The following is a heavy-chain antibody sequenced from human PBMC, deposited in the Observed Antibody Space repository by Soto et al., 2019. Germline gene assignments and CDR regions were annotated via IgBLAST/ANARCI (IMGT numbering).Heavy chain of an antibody. V-gene: IGHV3-23*01. D-gene: IGHD2-15*01. J-gene: IGHJ4*02. CDR3: AKAYCSGGSCYSYFDY. Sequence: QPGGSLRLSCAASGFTFSSYAMSWVRQAPGKGLEWVSAISGSGGSTYYADSVKGRFTISRDNSKNTLYLQMNSLRAEDTAVYYCAKAYCSGGSCYSYFDYWGQGTLVTVSS. CDR1: GFTFSSYA. CDR2: ISGSGGST.